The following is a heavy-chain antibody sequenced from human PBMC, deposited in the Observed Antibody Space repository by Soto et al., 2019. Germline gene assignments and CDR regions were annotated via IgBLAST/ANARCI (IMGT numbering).Heavy chain of an antibody. CDR3: AKILGYCSSSSCSREFYYYYGMDV. V-gene: IGHV3-30*18. CDR2: ISYDGGNR. CDR1: GFTFSNYG. D-gene: IGHD2-2*01. J-gene: IGHJ6*02. Sequence: QLVESGGGVVQPGRSLRLSCAASGFTFSNYGMHWVRQAPGKGLEWVAVISYDGGNRYYADSVKGRFTVSRDNPKNTLYLQMNSLRPEDTAVYHCAKILGYCSSSSCSREFYYYYGMDVWGQGTTVTVSS.